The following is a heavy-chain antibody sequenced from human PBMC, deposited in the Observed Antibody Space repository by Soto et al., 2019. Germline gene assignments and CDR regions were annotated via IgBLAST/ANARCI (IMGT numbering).Heavy chain of an antibody. J-gene: IGHJ6*02. V-gene: IGHV4-31*03. CDR2: IYYSGST. D-gene: IGHD3-3*01. Sequence: SETLSLTCTVSGGSISSGGYYWSWIRQHPGKGLEWIGYIYYSGSTYYNPSLKSRVTISVDTSKNQFSLKLSSVTAADTAVYYCARARRFLEWLKTSYYYGMDVWGQGTTVTVSS. CDR1: GGSISSGGYY. CDR3: ARARRFLEWLKTSYYYGMDV.